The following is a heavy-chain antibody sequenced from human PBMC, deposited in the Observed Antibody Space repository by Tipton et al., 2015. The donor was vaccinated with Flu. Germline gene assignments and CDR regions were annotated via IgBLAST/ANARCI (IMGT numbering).Heavy chain of an antibody. CDR2: ISASGRGT. V-gene: IGHV3-23*01. CDR3: AKGLHHGGAGREPFDY. Sequence: SLRLSCTVSGFTSSNYAMSWVRQAPGKGLDWVSTISASGRGTYYADSVKGRFTISRDNSKNTVSLYMSSPRAEDTAVYYCAKGLHHGGAGREPFDYWGQGSLVTVSS. CDR1: GFTSSNYA. J-gene: IGHJ4*02. D-gene: IGHD1-14*01.